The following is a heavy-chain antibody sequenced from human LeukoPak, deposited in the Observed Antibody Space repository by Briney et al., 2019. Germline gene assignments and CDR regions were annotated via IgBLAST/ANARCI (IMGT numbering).Heavy chain of an antibody. CDR2: INSDATII. Sequence: PGGSLRLSCAASGFTLSTYWMHWVRQAPGKGLVWVSRINSDATIITYADSVKGRFSISGDNAKSTVYLQMNSLRAEDTAVYYCAKDATRGTRFGKIPHYFDYWGRGTLVTVSS. D-gene: IGHD3-10*01. CDR3: AKDATRGTRFGKIPHYFDY. V-gene: IGHV3-74*01. CDR1: GFTLSTYW. J-gene: IGHJ4*02.